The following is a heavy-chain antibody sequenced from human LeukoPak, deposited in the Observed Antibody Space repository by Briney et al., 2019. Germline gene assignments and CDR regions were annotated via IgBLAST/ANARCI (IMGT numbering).Heavy chain of an antibody. Sequence: GGSLRLSCAASGFTFSNYGMHWVRQVPGKGLEWVAFLRFDESNKYYADSVKGRFTISRDNSKATLYLQMNSLRAEDTAVYYCAKRVRKTGMFFSDAFDIWGQGTMVTVSS. CDR2: LRFDESNK. CDR1: GFTFSNYG. D-gene: IGHD1-1*01. CDR3: AKRVRKTGMFFSDAFDI. V-gene: IGHV3-30*02. J-gene: IGHJ3*02.